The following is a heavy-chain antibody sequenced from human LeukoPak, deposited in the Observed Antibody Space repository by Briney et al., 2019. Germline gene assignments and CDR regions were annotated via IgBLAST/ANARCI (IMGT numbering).Heavy chain of an antibody. CDR2: TYYRSKWYN. D-gene: IGHD1-26*01. CDR1: VDSVSSNSAA. V-gene: IGHV6-1*01. CDR3: ARGRLMGGMDV. Sequence: SQTLSLTCAISVDSVSSNSAAWNWTRHSPSRGLEWLGRTYYRSKWYNDYAVSVKSRITINPDTSKNQFSLQLNSVTPEDTAVYYCARGRLMGGMDVWGQGTTVTVSS. J-gene: IGHJ6*02.